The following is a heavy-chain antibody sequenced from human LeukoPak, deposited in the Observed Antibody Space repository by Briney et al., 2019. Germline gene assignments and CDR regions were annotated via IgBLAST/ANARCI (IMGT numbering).Heavy chain of an antibody. D-gene: IGHD3-16*01. J-gene: IGHJ4*02. CDR2: ISAYNGNT. Sequence: AASVKVSCKASGYTFTSYGISWVRQAPGQGLEWLGWISAYNGNTNYAQKLQGRVTMTTDTSTSTAYMELRSLRSDDTAMYYCARDEGVGERGAYWGQGSLVTVSS. CDR3: ARDEGVGERGAY. V-gene: IGHV1-18*01. CDR1: GYTFTSYG.